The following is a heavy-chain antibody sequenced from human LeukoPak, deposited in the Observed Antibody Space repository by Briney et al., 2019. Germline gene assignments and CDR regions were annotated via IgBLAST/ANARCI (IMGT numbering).Heavy chain of an antibody. V-gene: IGHV3-23*01. CDR1: GFTFSSYS. J-gene: IGHJ4*02. CDR3: AKASLSSLIAVAGTLDY. D-gene: IGHD6-19*01. CDR2: ISGSGGST. Sequence: GGSLRLSCAASGFTFSSYSMNWVRQAPGKGLEWVSAISGSGGSTYYADSVKGRFTISRDNSKNTLYLQMNSLRAEDTAVYYCAKASLSSLIAVAGTLDYWGQGTLVTVSS.